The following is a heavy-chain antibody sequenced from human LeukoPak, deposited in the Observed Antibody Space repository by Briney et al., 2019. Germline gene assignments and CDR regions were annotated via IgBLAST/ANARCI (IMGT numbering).Heavy chain of an antibody. CDR3: ARGSRWYRLGY. CDR1: GGSFSGYY. D-gene: IGHD6-19*01. V-gene: IGHV4-34*01. Sequence: SETLSLTCAVYGGSFSGYYWSWIRQPPGKGLEWIGEINHSGSTNYNPSLKSRVTISVDTSKNQFSLKLISVTAADTAVYYCARGSRWYRLGYWGQGTLVTVSS. J-gene: IGHJ4*02. CDR2: INHSGST.